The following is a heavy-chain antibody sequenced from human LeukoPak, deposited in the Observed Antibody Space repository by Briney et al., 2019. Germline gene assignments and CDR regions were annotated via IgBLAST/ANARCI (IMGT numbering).Heavy chain of an antibody. D-gene: IGHD2-2*01. CDR3: AKSLCSSTSCYSEENDAFDI. CDR2: ISYDGSNK. Sequence: PGGSLRLSCAASGFTFSSYGMHWVRQAPGKGLEWVAVISYDGSNKYYADSVKGRFTISRDNSKNTLYLQMNSLRAEDTAVYYCAKSLCSSTSCYSEENDAFDIWGQGTMVTVSS. CDR1: GFTFSSYG. J-gene: IGHJ3*02. V-gene: IGHV3-30*18.